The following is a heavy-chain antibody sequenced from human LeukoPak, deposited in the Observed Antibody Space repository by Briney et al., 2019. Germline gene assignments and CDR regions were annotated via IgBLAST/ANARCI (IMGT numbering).Heavy chain of an antibody. D-gene: IGHD6-13*01. CDR1: GGSFSGYY. J-gene: IGHJ5*02. CDR3: ARRKPGGAAAENWFDP. Sequence: NTSETLSLTCAVYGGSFSGYYWSWIRQPPGKGLEWIGEINHSGSTNSNPSLKSRVTISVDTSKNQFSLKLSSVTAADTAVYYCARRKPGGAAAENWFDPWGQGTLVTVSS. V-gene: IGHV4-34*01. CDR2: INHSGST.